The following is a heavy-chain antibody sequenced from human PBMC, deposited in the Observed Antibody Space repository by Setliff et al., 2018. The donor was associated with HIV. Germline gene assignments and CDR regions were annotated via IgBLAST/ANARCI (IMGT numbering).Heavy chain of an antibody. CDR3: ARVADGYNSYFDY. J-gene: IGHJ4*02. V-gene: IGHV3-7*01. CDR2: IKQGGSEK. CDR1: GFTFITST. Sequence: GSLRLSCVVSGFTFITSTMNWVRQAPGKGLEWVANIKQGGSEKYYVDSVKGRFTMSRDNAKNSLFLQMHSLRAEDTAVYYCARVADGYNSYFDYWGQGTVVTVSS. D-gene: IGHD5-18*01.